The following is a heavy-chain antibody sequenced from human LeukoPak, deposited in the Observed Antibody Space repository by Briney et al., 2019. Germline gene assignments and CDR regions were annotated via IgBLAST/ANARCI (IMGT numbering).Heavy chain of an antibody. CDR1: GFTFSSYG. Sequence: PGGSLRLSCAASGFTFSSYGMHWVRQAPGKGLEWVAVIWYDGSNKYYADSVKGRFTISRDNSKNTLYLQMNSLRAEDTAVYYCARDIRYSYGIDYWGQGTLVTVSS. D-gene: IGHD5-18*01. CDR2: IWYDGSNK. J-gene: IGHJ4*02. V-gene: IGHV3-33*01. CDR3: ARDIRYSYGIDY.